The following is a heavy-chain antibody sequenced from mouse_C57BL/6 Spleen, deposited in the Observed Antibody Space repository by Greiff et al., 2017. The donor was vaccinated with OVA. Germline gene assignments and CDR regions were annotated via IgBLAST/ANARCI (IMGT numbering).Heavy chain of an antibody. CDR2: INPSTGGT. V-gene: IGHV1-53*01. CDR3: ARGGLWLRDYFDY. CDR1: GYTFTSYW. Sequence: QVQLQQPGPELVKPGASVKLSCKASGYTFTSYWMHWVKQRPGQGLEWIGTINPSTGGTNYNEKFKSKATLTVDKSSSTAYMQLSSLTSEDSAVYYCARGGLWLRDYFDYWGQGTTLTVSS. J-gene: IGHJ2*01. D-gene: IGHD2-2*01.